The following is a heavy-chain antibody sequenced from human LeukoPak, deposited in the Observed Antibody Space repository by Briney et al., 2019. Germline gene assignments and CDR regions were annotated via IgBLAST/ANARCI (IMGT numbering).Heavy chain of an antibody. V-gene: IGHV4-59*11. CDR2: IYYSGST. CDR1: GGSISSHY. Sequence: SETLSLICTVAGGSISSHYWSWIRQPPGKGLEWIGYIYYSGSTNYNPSLKSRVTISVDTSKNQFSLKLSSVTAADTAVYYCARYYYDSSGYYIDGHFDHWGQGTLVTVSS. CDR3: ARYYYDSSGYYIDGHFDH. D-gene: IGHD3-22*01. J-gene: IGHJ4*02.